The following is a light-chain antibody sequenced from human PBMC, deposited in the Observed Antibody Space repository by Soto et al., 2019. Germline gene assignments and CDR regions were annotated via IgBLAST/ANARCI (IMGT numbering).Light chain of an antibody. CDR3: QQYYSAPYT. V-gene: IGKV4-1*01. J-gene: IGKJ2*01. Sequence: DTEMTQSPDSLAVSLGERATINCKSSQSLLYSSNNENYLAWYQQKPGQPPQLLIYWASTREYGVPDRFSGSGSGTDFTLTISSLQAEDVAVYYCQQYYSAPYTFGQGTKLEIK. CDR2: WAS. CDR1: QSLLYSSNNENY.